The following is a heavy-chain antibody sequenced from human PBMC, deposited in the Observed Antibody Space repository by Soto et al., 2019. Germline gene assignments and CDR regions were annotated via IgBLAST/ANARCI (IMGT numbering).Heavy chain of an antibody. Sequence: SVKVSCKASGGTFSSYTISWVRQAPGQGLEWMGRIIPILGIANYAQKFQGRVTITADKSTSTAYMELSSLRSEDTAVYYCARYSGYDVSDYYYMDVWGKGTTVTVSS. D-gene: IGHD5-12*01. CDR2: IIPILGIA. CDR3: ARYSGYDVSDYYYMDV. J-gene: IGHJ6*03. CDR1: GGTFSSYT. V-gene: IGHV1-69*02.